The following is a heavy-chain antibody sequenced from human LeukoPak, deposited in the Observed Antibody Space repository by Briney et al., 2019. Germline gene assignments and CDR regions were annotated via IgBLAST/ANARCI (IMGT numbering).Heavy chain of an antibody. V-gene: IGHV4-38-2*01. D-gene: IGHD3-22*01. J-gene: IGHJ4*02. CDR2: GFHSGTT. Sequence: SETLSLTCAVSGFSISSGYYCGWIRQPPGKGLEWIWNGFHSGTTYYNPSLNSRITISVDTSKNQFSLKLTSVTAADTAVYYCARITYDSSDYWGQGRLVTVSP. CDR3: ARITYDSSDY. CDR1: GFSISSGYY.